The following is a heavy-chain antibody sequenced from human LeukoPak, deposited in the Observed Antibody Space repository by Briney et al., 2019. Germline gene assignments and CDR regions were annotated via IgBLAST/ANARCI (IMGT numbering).Heavy chain of an antibody. V-gene: IGHV3-23*01. D-gene: IGHD3-22*01. CDR1: GFTFSSYA. Sequence: PGGSLRLSCAASGFTFSSYAMTWVRQVPGKGLEWVSGISGSGSNTYYADSVKGRFTISRDNSKNTLYLQMNSLRAEDTAAYYCAKGTYDSRGHFDYWGQGTLVSVSS. CDR3: AKGTYDSRGHFDY. CDR2: ISGSGSNT. J-gene: IGHJ4*02.